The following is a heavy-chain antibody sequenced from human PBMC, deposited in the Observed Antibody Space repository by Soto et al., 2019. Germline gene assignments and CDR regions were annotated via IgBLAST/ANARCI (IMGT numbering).Heavy chain of an antibody. CDR2: INSGSSAI. CDR1: GFAFNTYS. J-gene: IGHJ4*02. CDR3: ARDNYYDGNTYFHAFDY. Sequence: EVQLVESGGGLVQPGGSLRLSCAASGFAFNTYSMNWVRQAPGKGLEWVSYINSGSSAIYYADSVKGRFTISRDNAKNSLYLQMNSLRDEDTAVYYCARDNYYDGNTYFHAFDYWGQGALVTVSS. V-gene: IGHV3-48*02. D-gene: IGHD3-22*01.